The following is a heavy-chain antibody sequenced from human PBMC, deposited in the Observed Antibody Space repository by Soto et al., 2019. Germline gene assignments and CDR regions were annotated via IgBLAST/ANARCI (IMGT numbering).Heavy chain of an antibody. Sequence: QVQLQESGPGLVKPSQTLSLTCTVSGGSISSGYYYWSWIRQHPGKGLEWIGYIYSSGNTYYNPSLKSRVTISVDTSKNQFSLRLSSVTAADTAVYYCARGVVDDSSSYHPIVDYWGQGTLVTVSS. D-gene: IGHD3-22*01. J-gene: IGHJ4*02. CDR2: IYSSGNT. CDR1: GGSISSGYYY. CDR3: ARGVVDDSSSYHPIVDY. V-gene: IGHV4-31*03.